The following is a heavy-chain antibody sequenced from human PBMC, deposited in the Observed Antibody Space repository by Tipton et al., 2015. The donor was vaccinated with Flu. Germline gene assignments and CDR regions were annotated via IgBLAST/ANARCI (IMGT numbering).Heavy chain of an antibody. D-gene: IGHD6-6*01. CDR2: IIPIFGTA. Sequence: QSGPEVKKPGSSVKVSCKASGGTFSNYASSWVRQAPGQGLEWMGGIIPIFGTANYAQKFQGRVTITADESTSTAYMELSSLRSEDTALYYCARGGGAARPSTIWGQGTLVTVSS. V-gene: IGHV1-69*01. J-gene: IGHJ4*02. CDR3: ARGGGAARPSTI. CDR1: GGTFSNYA.